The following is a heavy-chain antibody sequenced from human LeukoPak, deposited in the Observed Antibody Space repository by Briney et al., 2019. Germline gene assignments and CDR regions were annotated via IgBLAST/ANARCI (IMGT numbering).Heavy chain of an antibody. D-gene: IGHD2-8*01. Sequence: GGSLRLSCATSGFPFSDFSMTWVRQAPGKGLEWISTTNSGGSSTDYAESVKGRFTISRDNSKNTLYLQMSSPRVEDTAMYYCAKQSYARSLGEGGPGTLVTVSS. V-gene: IGHV3-23*01. CDR1: GFPFSDFS. CDR2: TNSGGSST. J-gene: IGHJ4*02. CDR3: AKQSYARSLGE.